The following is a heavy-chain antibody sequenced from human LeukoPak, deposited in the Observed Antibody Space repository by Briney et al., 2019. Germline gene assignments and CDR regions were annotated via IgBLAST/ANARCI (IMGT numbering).Heavy chain of an antibody. Sequence: ESGPTLVKPTQTLTLTCTSSGFSLSTSGVGVGWIRQPPGKALEWLALIYWNDDKRYSPSLKSRLTITKDTSKNQVVLTMTNMDPVDTATYYCAHRRRSSWYWYRNWFDPWGQGTLVTVSS. CDR2: IYWNDDK. CDR3: AHRRRSSWYWYRNWFDP. V-gene: IGHV2-5*01. D-gene: IGHD6-13*01. CDR1: GFSLSTSGVG. J-gene: IGHJ5*02.